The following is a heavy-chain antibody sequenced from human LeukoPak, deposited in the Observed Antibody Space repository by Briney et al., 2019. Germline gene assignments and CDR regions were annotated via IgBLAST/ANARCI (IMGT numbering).Heavy chain of an antibody. CDR3: ASRLGYCSSTSCYDFDY. V-gene: IGHV1-69*05. CDR2: IIPIFGTA. Sequence: SVKVSCKASGGTFSSYAISWVRQAPGQGLEWMRGIIPIFGTANYAQKFQGRVTITTDESTSTAYMELSSLRSEDTAVYYCASRLGYCSSTSCYDFDYWGQGTLVTVSS. D-gene: IGHD2-2*01. J-gene: IGHJ4*02. CDR1: GGTFSSYA.